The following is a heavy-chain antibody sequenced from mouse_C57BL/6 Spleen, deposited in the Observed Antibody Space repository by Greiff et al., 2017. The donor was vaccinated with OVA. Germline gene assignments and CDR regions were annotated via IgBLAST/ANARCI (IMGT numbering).Heavy chain of an antibody. CDR1: GYSITSDY. Sequence: EVKLMESGPGLAKPSQTLSLTCSVTGYSITSDYWNWIRKFPGNKLEYMGHISYSGSTYYNPSLKSRISIPRDTSKNQYYLQLKSVTTEDTATYYCARRGDWDGWYFDVWGTGTTVTVSS. V-gene: IGHV3-8*01. D-gene: IGHD4-1*01. J-gene: IGHJ1*03. CDR3: ARRGDWDGWYFDV. CDR2: ISYSGST.